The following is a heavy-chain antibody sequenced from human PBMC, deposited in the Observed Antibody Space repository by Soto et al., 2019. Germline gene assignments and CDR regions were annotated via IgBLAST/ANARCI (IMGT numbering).Heavy chain of an antibody. CDR1: GGTFSSYA. D-gene: IGHD3-3*01. J-gene: IGHJ5*02. Sequence: QVQLVQSGAEVKKPGSSVKVSCKASGGTFSSYAISWVRQAPGQGLEWMGGIIPIFGTANYAQKFQGRVTITADESTSTAYMELSSLRSEDTAVYYCARATIFGVVIIEGRGGWFDPWGQGTLVTVSS. CDR2: IIPIFGTA. V-gene: IGHV1-69*12. CDR3: ARATIFGVVIIEGRGGWFDP.